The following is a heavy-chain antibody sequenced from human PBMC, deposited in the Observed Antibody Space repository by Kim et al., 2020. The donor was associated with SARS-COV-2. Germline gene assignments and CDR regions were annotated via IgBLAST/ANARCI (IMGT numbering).Heavy chain of an antibody. V-gene: IGHV3-30*18. CDR3: TNYGSGSGNL. CDR1: GFTFSNYG. CDR2: ISKDGSDK. D-gene: IGHD2-15*01. Sequence: GGSLRLSCAASGFTFSNYGMNWVRQAPGKGLEGVAVISKDGSDKDYADSMKGRFTISRDNSKNTVYLQMSNLRAEDTAIYYCTNYGSGSGNLWGQGTLV. J-gene: IGHJ4*02.